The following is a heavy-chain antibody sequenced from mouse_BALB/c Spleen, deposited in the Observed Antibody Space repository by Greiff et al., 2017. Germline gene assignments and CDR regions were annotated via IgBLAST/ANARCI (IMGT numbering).Heavy chain of an antibody. Sequence: EGQLVESGGGLVKPGGSLKLSCAASGFTFSDYYMYWVRQTPEKRLEWVATISDGGSYTYYPDSVKGRFTISRDNAKNNLYLQMSSLKSEDTAMYYCARGYDYDDYFDDWGQGTTLTVSS. CDR3: ARGYDYDDYFDD. V-gene: IGHV5-4*02. D-gene: IGHD2-4*01. CDR2: ISDGGSYT. J-gene: IGHJ2*01. CDR1: GFTFSDYY.